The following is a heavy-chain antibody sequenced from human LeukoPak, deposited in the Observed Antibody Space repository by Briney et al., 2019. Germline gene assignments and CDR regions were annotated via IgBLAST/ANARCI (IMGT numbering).Heavy chain of an antibody. CDR2: MNPNSGNT. CDR3: ARGRYYDFWSGPDY. J-gene: IGHJ4*02. CDR1: GYTFTSYD. D-gene: IGHD3-3*01. Sequence: ASVKVSCKASGYTFTSYDINWVRQATGQGLEWMGWMNPNSGNTGYAQKFQGRVTITRNTSISTAYMELSSLRSEDTAVYYCARGRYYDFWSGPDYWGQGTLVTVSS. V-gene: IGHV1-8*01.